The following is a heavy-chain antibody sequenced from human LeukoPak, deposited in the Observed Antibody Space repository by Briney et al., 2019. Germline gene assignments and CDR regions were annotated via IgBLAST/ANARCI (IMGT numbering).Heavy chain of an antibody. CDR3: ARGGITIFGERKYYFDY. D-gene: IGHD3-3*01. Sequence: APVKVSCKASGYTFTSYGIGWVRQAPGQGLEWMGWISAYNGNTNYAQKLQGRVTMTTDTSTSTAYMELRSLRSDDTAVYYCARGGITIFGERKYYFDYWGQGTLVTVSS. J-gene: IGHJ4*02. CDR2: ISAYNGNT. CDR1: GYTFTSYG. V-gene: IGHV1-18*01.